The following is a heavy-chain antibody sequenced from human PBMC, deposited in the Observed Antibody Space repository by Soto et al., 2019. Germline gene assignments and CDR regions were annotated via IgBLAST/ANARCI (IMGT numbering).Heavy chain of an antibody. J-gene: IGHJ6*02. CDR1: GGSISSGDYY. V-gene: IGHV4-30-4*01. Sequence: PSETLSLTCTVSGGSISSGDYYWSWIRQPPGKGLEWIGYIYYSGSTYYNPSLKSRVTISVDTSKNQFSPKLSSVTAADTAVYYCARDGAVSYCGGDCSNQNYYGMDVWGQGTTVTVSS. D-gene: IGHD2-21*02. CDR2: IYYSGST. CDR3: ARDGAVSYCGGDCSNQNYYGMDV.